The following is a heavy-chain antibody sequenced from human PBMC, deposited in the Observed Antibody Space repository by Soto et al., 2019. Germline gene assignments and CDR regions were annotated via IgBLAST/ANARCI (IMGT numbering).Heavy chain of an antibody. CDR3: ATITLGSNRLDY. CDR1: GGSISSGDYY. J-gene: IGHJ4*02. CDR2: IYYSGST. Sequence: QVQLQESGPGLVKPSQTLSLTCTVSGGSISSGDYYWSWIRQPPGKGLEWIGYIYYSGSTYYNPSLKSRVTLSVDPSKNPLSLKLSSVTAADTAVYYCATITLGSNRLDYWGQGTLVTVSS. V-gene: IGHV4-30-4*01. D-gene: IGHD1-20*01.